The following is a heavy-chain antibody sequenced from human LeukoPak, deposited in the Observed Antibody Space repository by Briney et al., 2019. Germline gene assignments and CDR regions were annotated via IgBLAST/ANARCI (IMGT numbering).Heavy chain of an antibody. CDR3: AKEKLPSGYSFLTDY. CDR1: GXTFSSYG. CDR2: ISYDGPNR. Sequence: GGSLRLSWAASGXTFSSYGMHWVRQAPGKGLEWVAVISYDGPNRYYADSVKGRFTISRDDSKDTLHLQMSSLRAEDTAAYYCAKEKLPSGYSFLTDYWGQGTLVTVSS. J-gene: IGHJ4*02. V-gene: IGHV3-30*18. D-gene: IGHD5-18*01.